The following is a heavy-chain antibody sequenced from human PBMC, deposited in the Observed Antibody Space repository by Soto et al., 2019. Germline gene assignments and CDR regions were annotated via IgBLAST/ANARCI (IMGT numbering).Heavy chain of an antibody. CDR2: INHSGST. CDR3: ARVGGYAVALDY. Sequence: SETLSLTCAVYGGSFSGYYWSWIRQPPGKGLEWIGEINHSGSTNYNPSLKSRVTISVDTSKNQFSLKLSSVTAADTAVYYCARVGGYAVALDYWGQGTLVTVSS. D-gene: IGHD5-12*01. V-gene: IGHV4-34*01. CDR1: GGSFSGYY. J-gene: IGHJ4*02.